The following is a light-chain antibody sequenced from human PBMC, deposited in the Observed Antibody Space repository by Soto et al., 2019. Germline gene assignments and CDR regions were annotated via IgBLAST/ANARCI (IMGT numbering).Light chain of an antibody. J-gene: IGLJ2*01. CDR1: SSDVDYNY. CDR3: SSYTGSLVV. Sequence: QSALTQPASVSGSPGQSITISCTGTSSDVDYNYVSWYQQHPGKAPKIVIYDVSNRPSGVSNRFSGSKSGNTASLTISGLQAEDEADYYCSSYTGSLVVFGGGTKLTVL. V-gene: IGLV2-14*01. CDR2: DVS.